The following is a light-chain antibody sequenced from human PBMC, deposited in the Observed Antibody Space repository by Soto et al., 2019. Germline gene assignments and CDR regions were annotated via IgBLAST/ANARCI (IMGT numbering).Light chain of an antibody. CDR3: QQYGTLPLT. CDR2: GAS. J-gene: IGKJ4*01. CDR1: QNILSN. V-gene: IGKV3-15*01. Sequence: EIVMTQSPATLSVSPGERATLSCRASQNILSNLAWYQQKPGQAPRLLIYGASTRATGIPARFSGSGSGTEFTLTISSLQSEDFAVYYCQQYGTLPLTFGGGTKVDIK.